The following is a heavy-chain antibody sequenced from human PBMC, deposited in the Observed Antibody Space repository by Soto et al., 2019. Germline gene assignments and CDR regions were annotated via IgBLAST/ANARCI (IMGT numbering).Heavy chain of an antibody. CDR3: ARVRRAAATDPQNWFDP. Sequence: GASVKVSCKASGGTFSSYAISWVRQAPGQGLEWMGGIIPIFGTANYAQKFQGRVTITADESTSTAYMELSSLRSEDTAVYYCARVRRAAATDPQNWFDPWGQGTLVTVSS. J-gene: IGHJ5*02. CDR1: GGTFSSYA. D-gene: IGHD6-13*01. CDR2: IIPIFGTA. V-gene: IGHV1-69*13.